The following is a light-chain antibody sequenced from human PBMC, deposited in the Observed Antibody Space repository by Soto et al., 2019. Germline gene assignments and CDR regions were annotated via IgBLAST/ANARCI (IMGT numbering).Light chain of an antibody. CDR2: GAS. Sequence: ESVLTQSPGTLSLSPGEKATLSCRASQSVSSSYLAWYQQKPGQAPRLLIYGASSRATGIPDRFSGSGSGTEFTLTVSRLEPEDFAVYYCQQFGGSSWTFGQGTKVEIK. CDR1: QSVSSSY. J-gene: IGKJ1*01. CDR3: QQFGGSSWT. V-gene: IGKV3-20*01.